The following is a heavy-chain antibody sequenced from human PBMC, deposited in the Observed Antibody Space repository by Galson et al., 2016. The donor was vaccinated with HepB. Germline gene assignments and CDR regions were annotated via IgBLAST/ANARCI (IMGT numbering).Heavy chain of an antibody. CDR1: GFTFSSYG. Sequence: SLRLSCAASGFTFSSYGMHWVRQAPGKGLEWVGRIRSKSDGGTTEYAAPVKGRFTISRDDSKDTLYLQMNSLKIEDTALYYCTSDPQWGLWGRGTLVTVSS. CDR3: TSDPQWGL. D-gene: IGHD1-26*01. J-gene: IGHJ4*02. CDR2: IRSKSDGGTT. V-gene: IGHV3-15*01.